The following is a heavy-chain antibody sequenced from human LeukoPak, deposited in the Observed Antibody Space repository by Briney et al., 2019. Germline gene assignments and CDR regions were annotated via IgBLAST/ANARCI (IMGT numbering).Heavy chain of an antibody. V-gene: IGHV3-33*01. CDR3: AREGYCSSTSCSFDP. CDR2: IWYNGNNK. D-gene: IGHD2-2*01. CDR1: GFTFSNYG. Sequence: GGSLRLSCAASGFTFSNYGMHWVRQAPGKGLEWVAVIWYNGNNKYYADSVKGRFTISRDNSKNTLYLQMNSLRAEDTAVYYCAREGYCSSTSCSFDPWGQGTLVTVAS. J-gene: IGHJ5*02.